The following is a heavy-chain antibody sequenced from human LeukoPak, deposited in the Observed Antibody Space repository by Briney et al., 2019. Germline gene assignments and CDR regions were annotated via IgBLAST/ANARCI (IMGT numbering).Heavy chain of an antibody. CDR1: GFTFSSYW. V-gene: IGHV3-74*03. CDR2: ISNGGNNT. CDR3: ARGGKVVTGLDP. D-gene: IGHD2-21*02. J-gene: IGHJ5*02. Sequence: GGSLRLSCAASGFTFSSYWMHWVRQAPGKGLVWVSHISNGGNNTKYADAVKGRFTVSRDNARNTLYLQMNSLRVDDTAMYYCARGGKVVTGLDPWGQGNLVTVFS.